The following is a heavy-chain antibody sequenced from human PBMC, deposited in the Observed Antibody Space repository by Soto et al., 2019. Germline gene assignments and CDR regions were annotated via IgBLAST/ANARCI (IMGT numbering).Heavy chain of an antibody. CDR3: AKDLRWGQSDY. CDR2: INTDGTNT. D-gene: IGHD3-16*01. CDR1: GFTSSRYW. J-gene: IGHJ4*02. V-gene: IGHV3-74*03. Sequence: EVQLVESGGGLVQPGGSLRLSCAVSGFTSSRYWMHWFRQDPGNGLVWVSSINTDGTNTQYADSVRGRFTVSRDNAKNTVYLQMVSLRPEDTAVYYCAKDLRWGQSDYWGQGTLVVVSS.